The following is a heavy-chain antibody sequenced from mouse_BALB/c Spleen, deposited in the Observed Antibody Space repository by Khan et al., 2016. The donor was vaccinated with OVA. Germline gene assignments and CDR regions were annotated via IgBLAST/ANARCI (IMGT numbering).Heavy chain of an antibody. J-gene: IGHJ3*01. Sequence: VQLKESGPGLVAPSQSLSITCTVSGFSLTNYGVHWVRQPPREGLEWLGVIWAGGSTNYNSALISRLTTSKDNSKSQVFVKMNSLQTNETAMYYCARPYYGSGWFAYWGQGTLVTVSA. CDR2: IWAGGST. D-gene: IGHD1-1*01. CDR1: GFSLTNYG. V-gene: IGHV2-9*02. CDR3: ARPYYGSGWFAY.